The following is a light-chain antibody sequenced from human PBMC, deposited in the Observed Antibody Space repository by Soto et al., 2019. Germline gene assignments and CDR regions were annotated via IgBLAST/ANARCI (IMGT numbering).Light chain of an antibody. Sequence: EIVLTQSPGTLSLSPGERATLSCRASQSVSTSYLAWYQQKPGQAPRLLIYAASSRATGIPDRFSGSGSGTDFTLTITRLEPEAFAVYYCQQYGSSVWTFGQGTKVEIK. CDR3: QQYGSSVWT. CDR1: QSVSTSY. CDR2: AAS. V-gene: IGKV3-20*01. J-gene: IGKJ1*01.